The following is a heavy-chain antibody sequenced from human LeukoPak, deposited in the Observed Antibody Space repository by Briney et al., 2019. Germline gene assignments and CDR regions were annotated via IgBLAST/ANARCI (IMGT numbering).Heavy chain of an antibody. Sequence: PGGSLRLSCAASGFTFSSYGMHWVRQAPGKGLEWVAFIRYDGSNKYYADSVKGRFTISRDNSKNTLYLQMNSLRAEDTAVYYCARDPSSSGVDYWGQGTLVTVSS. CDR3: ARDPSSSGVDY. CDR2: IRYDGSNK. CDR1: GFTFSSYG. V-gene: IGHV3-30*02. D-gene: IGHD6-13*01. J-gene: IGHJ4*02.